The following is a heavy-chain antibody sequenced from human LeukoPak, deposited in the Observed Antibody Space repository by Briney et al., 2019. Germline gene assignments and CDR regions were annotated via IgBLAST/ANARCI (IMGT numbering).Heavy chain of an antibody. CDR1: GYSISSGYY. Sequence: SETLSLTCTVSGYSISSGYYWGWIRQPPGKGLEWVGSIYHSGSTYYNPSLKSRVTISVDTSKNQFSLKLSSVTAADTAVYYCARTKLGMGVDYWGQGTLDTVSS. J-gene: IGHJ4*02. CDR2: IYHSGST. V-gene: IGHV4-38-2*02. CDR3: ARTKLGMGVDY. D-gene: IGHD7-27*01.